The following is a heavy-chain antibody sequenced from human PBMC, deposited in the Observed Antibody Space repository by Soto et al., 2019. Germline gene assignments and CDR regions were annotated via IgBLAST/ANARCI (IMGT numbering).Heavy chain of an antibody. CDR3: ARDQYRHGSGTYYVTGWDH. CDR2: ITPIFGTT. J-gene: IGHJ4*02. V-gene: IGHV1-69*01. Sequence: QVQLVQSGAEVRKTGSSVKVSCRASGVTFTTHEFSWVRQAPGQGPEWMGGITPIFGTTKYAQKFQSRVTITADESTSTVYMELRSLRPDDTAVYYCARDQYRHGSGTYYVTGWDHWGQGTLVTVSS. D-gene: IGHD3-10*01. CDR1: GVTFTTHE.